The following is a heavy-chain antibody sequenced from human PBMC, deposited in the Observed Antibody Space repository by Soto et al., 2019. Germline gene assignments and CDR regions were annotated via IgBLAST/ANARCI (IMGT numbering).Heavy chain of an antibody. J-gene: IGHJ4*02. CDR1: GATFSSYA. Sequence: PEKVSCKASGATFSSYAISWVLQAPGQCLDWMGGIIPIFDTVNYEQTFLGRVTITADESTSTAYLELWSLRSEDTAVYYCAKTYCYDSSGNYCEYWGQGTLVTV. D-gene: IGHD3-22*01. CDR3: AKTYCYDSSGNYCEY. CDR2: IIPIFDTV. V-gene: IGHV1-69*13.